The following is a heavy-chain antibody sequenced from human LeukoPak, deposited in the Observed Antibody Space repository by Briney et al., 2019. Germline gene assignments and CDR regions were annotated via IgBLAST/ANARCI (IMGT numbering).Heavy chain of an antibody. V-gene: IGHV3-23*01. Sequence: GGSLRLSCAASGFTFNNYAMNWVRQAPGKGLEWVSSISGGGETTYYADSAKGRFTISRDNSQNTLYLQMNSLRAEDTAVYYCARDYADYVGYFFFDYWGQGTLVTVFS. J-gene: IGHJ4*02. D-gene: IGHD4-17*01. CDR2: ISGGGETT. CDR1: GFTFNNYA. CDR3: ARDYADYVGYFFFDY.